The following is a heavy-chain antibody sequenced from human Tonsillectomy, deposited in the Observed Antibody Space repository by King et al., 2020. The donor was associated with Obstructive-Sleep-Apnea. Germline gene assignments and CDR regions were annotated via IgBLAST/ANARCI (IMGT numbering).Heavy chain of an antibody. CDR2: IYYSGSP. V-gene: IGHV4-59*01. J-gene: IGHJ4*02. Sequence: QLQESGPGLVKPSETLSLTCTVSGGSISSSYWSWIRQPPGKGLEWIGYIYYSGSPNYNPSLERRGTISVDTSKNQCSLKLCSVTAADTAVYYCARDRGELGLGYWGQGTLVTVSS. D-gene: IGHD7-27*01. CDR3: ARDRGELGLGY. CDR1: GGSISSSY.